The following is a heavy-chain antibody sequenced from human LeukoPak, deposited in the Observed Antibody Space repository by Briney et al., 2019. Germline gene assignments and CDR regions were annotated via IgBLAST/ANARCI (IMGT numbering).Heavy chain of an antibody. Sequence: ASVKVSCKASGYTFTGYYIHWVRQAPGQGLELMGWINPNSGGTYYAQTFQARVTMTRDTSISTAYMELGRLRSDDTALYYCARTASCGTNCYSYFDYWGQGTLVTVSS. CDR2: INPNSGGT. J-gene: IGHJ4*02. CDR1: GYTFTGYY. CDR3: ARTASCGTNCYSYFDY. D-gene: IGHD2-21*01. V-gene: IGHV1-2*02.